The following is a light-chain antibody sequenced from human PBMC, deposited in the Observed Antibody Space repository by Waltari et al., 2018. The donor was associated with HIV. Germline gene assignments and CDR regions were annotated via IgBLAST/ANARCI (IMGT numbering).Light chain of an antibody. J-gene: IGLJ2*01. CDR1: SSNIGSYY. CDR2: RNN. Sequence: QSVLTQPPSASGTPGQRVTISCSGSSSNIGSYYVYWYQQLPGTAPKLLIYRNNQRPSGLPDRFAGSKSGPSASLAISGLRSEDEADYYCAAWDGSHVVFGGGTKLTVL. CDR3: AAWDGSHVV. V-gene: IGLV1-47*01.